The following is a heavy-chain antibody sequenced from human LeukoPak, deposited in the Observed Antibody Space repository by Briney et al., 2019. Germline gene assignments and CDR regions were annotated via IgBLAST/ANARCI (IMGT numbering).Heavy chain of an antibody. D-gene: IGHD2-15*01. J-gene: IGHJ4*02. Sequence: GSSVKVSCKASGGTFSSYAISWVRQAPGQGLEWMGRIIPILGIANYAQKFQGRVTITADKSTSTAYMELSSLRSEDTAVYYCARDPLYCSGGSCYFDYWGQGTLVTVSS. CDR1: GGTFSSYA. V-gene: IGHV1-69*04. CDR3: ARDPLYCSGGSCYFDY. CDR2: IIPILGIA.